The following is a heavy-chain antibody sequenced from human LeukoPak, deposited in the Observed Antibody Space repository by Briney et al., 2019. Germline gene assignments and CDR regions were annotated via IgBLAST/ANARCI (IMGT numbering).Heavy chain of an antibody. J-gene: IGHJ4*02. V-gene: IGHV3-30-3*01. Sequence: GGSLRLSCAASGFTFSSYAMHWARQAPGKGLEWVAVISYDGSNKYYADSVKGRFTISRDNSKNTLYLQMNSLRAEDTAVYFCAKGQGGYWGQGTLVTVSS. CDR1: GFTFSSYA. CDR2: ISYDGSNK. D-gene: IGHD1-26*01. CDR3: AKGQGGY.